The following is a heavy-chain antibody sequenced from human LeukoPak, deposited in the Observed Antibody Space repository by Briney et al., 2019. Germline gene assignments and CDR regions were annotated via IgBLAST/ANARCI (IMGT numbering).Heavy chain of an antibody. CDR1: RGDFSNYT. J-gene: IGHJ5*02. D-gene: IGHD4-17*01. V-gene: IGHV1-69*04. Sequence: SVKVSCKASRGDFSNYTISWVRQAPGQGLEWMGRIIPIINIASYVEKFQGRVTITADKFTTTAYMELSSLRSEDTAVYYCARDHTIDYGDYGWFDPWGQGTLVTVSS. CDR2: IIPIINIA. CDR3: ARDHTIDYGDYGWFDP.